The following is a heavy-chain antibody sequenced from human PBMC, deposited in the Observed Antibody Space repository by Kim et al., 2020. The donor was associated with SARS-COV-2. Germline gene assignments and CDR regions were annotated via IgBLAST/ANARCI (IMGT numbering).Heavy chain of an antibody. CDR1: GGSISSYY. CDR2: IYYSGST. Sequence: SETLSLTCTVSGGSISSYYWSWIRQPPGKGLEWIGYIYYSGSTNYNPSLKSRVTISVDTSKNQFSLKLSSVTAADTAVYYCARAYYYGSGSYYSYYYGMDVWGQGTTVTVSS. D-gene: IGHD3-10*01. V-gene: IGHV4-59*01. J-gene: IGHJ6*02. CDR3: ARAYYYGSGSYYSYYYGMDV.